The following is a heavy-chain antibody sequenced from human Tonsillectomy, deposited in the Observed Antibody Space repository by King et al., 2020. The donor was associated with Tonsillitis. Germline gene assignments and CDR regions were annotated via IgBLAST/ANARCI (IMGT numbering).Heavy chain of an antibody. CDR3: AKDLSGTWGMDV. J-gene: IGHJ6*02. V-gene: IGHV3-30*02. Sequence: VQLVESGGGVVQPGGSLRLSCAASGLIFSNYGTHWVRQAPGKGLEWVAFMRPDGRNKYYTDSVKGRFTIPRDNSKNTLYLEMNSLRPEDTAVYYCAKDLSGTWGMDVWGQGTTVTVSS. CDR2: MRPDGRNK. D-gene: IGHD1-7*01. CDR1: GLIFSNYG.